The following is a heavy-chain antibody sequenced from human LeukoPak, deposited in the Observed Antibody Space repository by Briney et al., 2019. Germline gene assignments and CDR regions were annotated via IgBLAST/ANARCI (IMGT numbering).Heavy chain of an antibody. Sequence: PSETLSLTCTVSGGSISSIRYYWGWIRQPAGKGLEWIGRIYTSGSTNYNPSLKSRVTISVDTSKNQFSLKLSSVTAADTAVYYGGRDLRGGGDYGDYEDWFDPWGQGTLVTVSS. CDR3: GRDLRGGGDYGDYEDWFDP. V-gene: IGHV4-61*02. CDR1: GGSISSIRYY. D-gene: IGHD4-17*01. CDR2: IYTSGST. J-gene: IGHJ5*02.